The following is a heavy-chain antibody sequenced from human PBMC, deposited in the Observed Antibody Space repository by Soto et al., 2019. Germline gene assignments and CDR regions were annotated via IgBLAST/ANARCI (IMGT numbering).Heavy chain of an antibody. Sequence: ASVKVSCKASGYTFTSYYMHWVRQAPGQGLEWMGIISPSGGSTSYAQKFQGRVTMTRDTSTSTVYMELSSLRSEDTAVYYCARDNTIFGWDYYYGMDVWGQGTTVTVSS. CDR3: ARDNTIFGWDYYYGMDV. CDR2: ISPSGGST. CDR1: GYTFTSYY. V-gene: IGHV1-46*01. D-gene: IGHD3-3*01. J-gene: IGHJ6*02.